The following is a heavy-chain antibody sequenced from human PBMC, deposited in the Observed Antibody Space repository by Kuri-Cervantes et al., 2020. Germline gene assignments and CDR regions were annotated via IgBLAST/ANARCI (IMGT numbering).Heavy chain of an antibody. J-gene: IGHJ3*02. Sequence: GGSLRLSCAASGFTLDDYAMHWVRQAPGKGLEWVSGFSWNSGTIDYADSVKGRFTISRDNSKNTLYLQMNSLRAEDTAVYYCAKGHLRHCSSTSCSDAFDIWGQGTMVTVSS. CDR3: AKGHLRHCSSTSCSDAFDI. V-gene: IGHV3-9*01. CDR2: FSWNSGTI. CDR1: GFTLDDYA. D-gene: IGHD2-2*01.